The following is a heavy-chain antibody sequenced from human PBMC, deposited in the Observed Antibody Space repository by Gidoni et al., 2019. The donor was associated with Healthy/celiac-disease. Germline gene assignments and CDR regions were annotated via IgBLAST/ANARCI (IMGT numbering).Heavy chain of an antibody. D-gene: IGHD4-17*01. CDR2: ISSSSINI. CDR1: GLPFSSYS. V-gene: IGHV3-21*01. Sequence: EVQLVESGGGLVKPGGSLRLSCAASGLPFSSYSRNWVRQAPGKGLEWVSSISSSSINIYYADSVKGRFTISRDNAKNSLYLQMNSLRAEDTAVYYCARDYTVTIRGYYYYYMDVWGKGTTVTVSS. J-gene: IGHJ6*03. CDR3: ARDYTVTIRGYYYYYMDV.